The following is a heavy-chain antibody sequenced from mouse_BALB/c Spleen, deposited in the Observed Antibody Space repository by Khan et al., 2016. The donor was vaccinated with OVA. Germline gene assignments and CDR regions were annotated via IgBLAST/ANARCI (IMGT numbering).Heavy chain of an antibody. CDR2: IDPFNGGT. CDR3: TRLGTTGWFAY. D-gene: IGHD2-13*01. CDR1: GYSFTDYY. V-gene: IGHV1S135*01. Sequence: VQLKQSGPELMKPGASVKISCKASGYSFTDYYIHWVKQSHGQSLEWIGYIDPFNGGTNFNQKFKGTATLTVDKSSSTAYMHLNSLTSEDSAVYCCTRLGTTGWFAYWGQGTLVTVSA. J-gene: IGHJ3*01.